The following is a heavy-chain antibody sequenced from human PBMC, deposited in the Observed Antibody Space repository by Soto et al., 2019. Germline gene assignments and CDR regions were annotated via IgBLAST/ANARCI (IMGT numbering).Heavy chain of an antibody. V-gene: IGHV4-59*01. J-gene: IGHJ4*02. CDR2: IYYSGST. CDR1: GGSISSYY. D-gene: IGHD3-9*01. Sequence: PSETLSLTCTVSGGSISSYYWSWIRQPPGKGLEWIGYIYYSGSTNYNPSLKSRVTISVDTSKNQFSLKLSSVTAADTAVYYCARSNYYDILTGYFDYWGQGTLVTVSS. CDR3: ARSNYYDILTGYFDY.